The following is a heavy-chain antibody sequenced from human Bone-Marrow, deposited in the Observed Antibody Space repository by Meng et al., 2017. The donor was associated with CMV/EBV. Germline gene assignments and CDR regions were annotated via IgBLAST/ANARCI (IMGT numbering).Heavy chain of an antibody. D-gene: IGHD2-2*01. CDR1: GGSFSGYY. CDR2: INHSGST. J-gene: IGHJ6*02. Sequence: GSLRLSCAVYGGSFSGYYWSWIRQPPGKGLEWIGEINHSGSTNYNPSLKSRVTISVDTSKNQFSLKLSSVTAADTAVYYCAGGIVVVPAAQPYYYYGMDVWGQGTTVTFSS. V-gene: IGHV4-34*01. CDR3: AGGIVVVPAAQPYYYYGMDV.